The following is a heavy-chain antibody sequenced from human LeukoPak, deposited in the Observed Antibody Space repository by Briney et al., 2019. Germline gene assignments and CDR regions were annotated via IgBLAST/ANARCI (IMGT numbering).Heavy chain of an antibody. CDR3: AKKGATTGDFDY. D-gene: IGHD1-26*01. Sequence: PGGSLRLSCAASGFTFNNYAMNWVRQAPGKGLEWVSGISGFGGSTYYADSVKGRFTISRDNSKNTLYLQMNSLRAEDTAVYYCAKKGATTGDFDYWGQGTLVTVSS. CDR1: GFTFNNYA. CDR2: ISGFGGST. V-gene: IGHV3-23*01. J-gene: IGHJ4*02.